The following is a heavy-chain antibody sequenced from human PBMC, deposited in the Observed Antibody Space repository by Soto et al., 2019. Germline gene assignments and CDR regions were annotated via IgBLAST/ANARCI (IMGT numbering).Heavy chain of an antibody. V-gene: IGHV3-30*03. Sequence: TLSFSSSGFTFSSYGMHWVRQAPGKGLEWVAVISYDGSNKYYADSVKGRFTISRDNSKNTLYLQMNSLRSDDTAVYYCARDRDARPYYDILTGPVRGFDPWGQGTLVTVSS. CDR3: ARDRDARPYYDILTGPVRGFDP. CDR2: ISYDGSNK. D-gene: IGHD3-9*01. CDR1: GFTFSSYG. J-gene: IGHJ5*02.